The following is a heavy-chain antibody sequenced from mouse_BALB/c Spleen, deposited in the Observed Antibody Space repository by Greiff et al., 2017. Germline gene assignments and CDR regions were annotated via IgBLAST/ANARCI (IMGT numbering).Heavy chain of an antibody. J-gene: IGHJ4*01. CDR1: GFTFSDYY. CDR2: ISDGGSYT. D-gene: IGHD2-14*01. V-gene: IGHV5-4*02. Sequence: DVKLVESGGGLVKPGGSLKLSCAASGFTFSDYYMYWVRQTPEKRLEWVATISDGGSYTYYPDSVKGRFTISRDNAKNNLYLQMSSLKSEDTAMYYCARGGTGAMDYWGQGTSVTVSS. CDR3: ARGGTGAMDY.